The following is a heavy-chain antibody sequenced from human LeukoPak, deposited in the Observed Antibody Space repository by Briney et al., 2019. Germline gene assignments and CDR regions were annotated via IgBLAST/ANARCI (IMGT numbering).Heavy chain of an antibody. D-gene: IGHD3-16*01. J-gene: IGHJ2*01. CDR1: GYNFTTYW. Sequence: GESLKISCKGSGYNFTTYWIGWVRQMPGKGLEWMGIIYPGDSDTRYSPSFQGQVTISADKSISTAYLQWSSLKASDTAMYYCARLLGSYYWYSDLWGRGTLVTVSS. CDR2: IYPGDSDT. V-gene: IGHV5-51*01. CDR3: ARLLGSYYWYSDL.